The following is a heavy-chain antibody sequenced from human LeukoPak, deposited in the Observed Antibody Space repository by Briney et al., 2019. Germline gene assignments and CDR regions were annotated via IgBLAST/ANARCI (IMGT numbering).Heavy chain of an antibody. CDR3: ARVLQASRGSVWYSLGY. J-gene: IGHJ4*02. D-gene: IGHD6-19*01. Sequence: ASVRVSCKASGYTFTGYYMHWVRQAPGQGLEWMGWINPNSGGTNYAQKFQGWVTMTRDTSISTAYMELSGLRSDDTAVYYCARVLQASRGSVWYSLGYWGQGTLVTVSS. CDR1: GYTFTGYY. V-gene: IGHV1-2*04. CDR2: INPNSGGT.